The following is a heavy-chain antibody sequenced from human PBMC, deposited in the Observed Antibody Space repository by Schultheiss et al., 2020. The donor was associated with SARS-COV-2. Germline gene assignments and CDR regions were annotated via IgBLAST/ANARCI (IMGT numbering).Heavy chain of an antibody. CDR2: INAGNRNT. V-gene: IGHV1-3*01. CDR1: GYILTQYA. J-gene: IGHJ6*02. CDR3: ASFHWYYGSGNNGVDV. D-gene: IGHD3-10*01. Sequence: ASVKVSCKASGYILTQYAMHWVRQAPGQRLEWMGRINAGNRNTKYSQRFQDRVTITRDPSAATVYMELSSLRSEDTAVYYCASFHWYYGSGNNGVDVWGQGTTVTVSS.